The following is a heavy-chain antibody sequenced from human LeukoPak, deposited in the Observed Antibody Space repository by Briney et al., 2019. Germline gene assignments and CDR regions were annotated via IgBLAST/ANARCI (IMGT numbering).Heavy chain of an antibody. D-gene: IGHD3-10*01. CDR2: ISYDGSNK. V-gene: IGHV3-30*18. CDR3: AKDVVWFGEPYGMDA. J-gene: IGHJ6*02. Sequence: GGSLRLSCAASGFTFSTYGMHWVRQAQGKGLEWVAVISYDGSNKYYADSVKGRFTISRDNSKNTLYLQMNSLRGEDRAVYYCAKDVVWFGEPYGMDAWGQGTTVTVSS. CDR1: GFTFSTYG.